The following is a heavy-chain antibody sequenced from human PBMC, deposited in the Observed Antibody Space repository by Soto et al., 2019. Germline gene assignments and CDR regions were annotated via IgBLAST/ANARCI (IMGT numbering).Heavy chain of an antibody. V-gene: IGHV1-69*13. CDR3: ASIVVPAAAIPYYYYYGMDV. CDR1: GGTFSSYA. D-gene: IGHD2-2*01. Sequence: SVKVSCKAPGGTFSSYAISWVRQAPGQGLEWMGGIIPIFGTANYAQKFQGRVTITADESTSKAYMELSSLRSEDTAVYYCASIVVPAAAIPYYYYYGMDVLGQRTTLTVSS. CDR2: IIPIFGTA. J-gene: IGHJ6*02.